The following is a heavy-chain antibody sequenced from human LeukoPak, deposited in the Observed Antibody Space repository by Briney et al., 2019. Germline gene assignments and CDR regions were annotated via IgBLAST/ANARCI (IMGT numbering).Heavy chain of an antibody. V-gene: IGHV4-34*01. D-gene: IGHD2/OR15-2a*01. J-gene: IGHJ3*02. CDR1: GGSFSGYY. CDR2: INHSGST. CDR3: ARQNLLLDAFDI. Sequence: SETLSLTCAVYGGSFSGYYWSWIRQPPGKGLEWIGEINHSGSTNYNPSLKSRVTISVDTSKNHFSLKLSSVTAADTAVFYCARQNLLLDAFDIWGQGTMVTVSS.